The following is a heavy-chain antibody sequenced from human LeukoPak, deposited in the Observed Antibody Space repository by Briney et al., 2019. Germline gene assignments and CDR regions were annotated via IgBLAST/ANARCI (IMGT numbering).Heavy chain of an antibody. CDR2: IKPSGGNT. CDR3: ATPMIGDSSGYYQI. CDR1: GYSFTSYN. D-gene: IGHD3-22*01. Sequence: ASVKVSCKTSGYSFTSYNLHWVRQAPGQRLEWMGIIKPSGGNTNYAQKFQGRVTMTRDTSTSTVYMELTSLTSEDTAVYYCATPMIGDSSGYYQIWGQGTLVTVSS. V-gene: IGHV1-46*01. J-gene: IGHJ4*02.